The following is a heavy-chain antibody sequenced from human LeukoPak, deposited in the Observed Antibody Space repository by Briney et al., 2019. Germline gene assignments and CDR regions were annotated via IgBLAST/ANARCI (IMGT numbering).Heavy chain of an antibody. CDR1: GGSISSSSCY. Sequence: SETLSLTCTVSGGSISSSSCYWGWIRQPPGKGLEWIGSIYYSGSTYYNPSLKSRVTISVDTSKNQFSLKLSSVTAADTAVYYCARHSTGTMGGDFDYWGQGTLVTVSS. V-gene: IGHV4-39*01. D-gene: IGHD1-1*01. CDR2: IYYSGST. CDR3: ARHSTGTMGGDFDY. J-gene: IGHJ4*02.